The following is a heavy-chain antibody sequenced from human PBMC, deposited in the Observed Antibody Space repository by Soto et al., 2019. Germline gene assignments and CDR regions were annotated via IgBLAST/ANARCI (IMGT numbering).Heavy chain of an antibody. CDR3: ARVTGQQPNRAEFFQH. CDR2: IYPGDSDT. Sequence: PGESLKISCKGSGYSFTSYWIGWVRQMPGKGLEWMGIIYPGDSDTRYSPSFQGQVTISADKSISTAYLQWSSLKASDAAMYYCARVTGQQPNRAEFFQHWGQGTLVIVSS. D-gene: IGHD6-13*01. J-gene: IGHJ1*01. V-gene: IGHV5-51*01. CDR1: GYSFTSYW.